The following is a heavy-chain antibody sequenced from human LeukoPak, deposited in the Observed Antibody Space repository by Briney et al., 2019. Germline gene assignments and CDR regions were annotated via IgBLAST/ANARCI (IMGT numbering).Heavy chain of an antibody. CDR3: ARGAFYDY. CDR2: ISESGSST. J-gene: IGHJ4*02. Sequence: PGETLRLSCAASGFTFSSYGMSWVRQAPGKGLECVTTISESGSSTYYADSVKGRFTISRDNSKNTLYVQMNSLRAEDTAVYFCARGAFYDYWGQGTLVTVSS. CDR1: GFTFSSYG. D-gene: IGHD2/OR15-2a*01. V-gene: IGHV3-23*01.